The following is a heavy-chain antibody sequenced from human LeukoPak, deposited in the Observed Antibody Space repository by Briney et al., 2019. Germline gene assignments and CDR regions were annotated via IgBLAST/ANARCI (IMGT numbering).Heavy chain of an antibody. CDR1: GYTLTELS. Sequence: ASVKVSCKVSGYTLTELSMHWVGQAPGKGLEGMGGFDPEDGETIYAQKFQGRVTMTEDTSTDTAYMELSSLRSEDTAVYYCATDLSGSGWYEYSYWGQGTLVTVSS. D-gene: IGHD6-19*01. V-gene: IGHV1-24*01. CDR3: ATDLSGSGWYEYSY. J-gene: IGHJ4*02. CDR2: FDPEDGET.